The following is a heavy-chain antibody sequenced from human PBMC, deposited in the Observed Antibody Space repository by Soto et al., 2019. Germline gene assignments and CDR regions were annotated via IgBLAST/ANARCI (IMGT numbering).Heavy chain of an antibody. J-gene: IGHJ4*02. CDR3: ARGSYYSGWV. D-gene: IGHD6-19*01. CDR2: TYYRSKWYS. V-gene: IGHV6-1*01. CDR1: GDRVSSTSAA. Sequence: PSQTLSLTCAISGDRVSSTSAAWSWIRQSPSRGLEWLGRTYYRSKWYSDYAVSVKSRTTINPDTTKNQFSLQLNSVTPEDTAVYYCARGSYYSGWVWGQGTLVTVS.